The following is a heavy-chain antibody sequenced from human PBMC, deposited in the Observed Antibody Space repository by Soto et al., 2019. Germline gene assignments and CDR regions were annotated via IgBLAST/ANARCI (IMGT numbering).Heavy chain of an antibody. J-gene: IGHJ6*03. D-gene: IGHD3-3*01. CDR3: ARVQGDYDFWSGYYRGYYYYYMDV. CDR2: MNPNSGNT. CDR1: GYTFTSYD. V-gene: IGHV1-8*01. Sequence: ASVKVSCKASGYTFTSYDINWVRQATGQGLEWMGWMNPNSGNTGYAQKFQGRVTMTRNTSISTAYMELSSLRSEDTAVYYCARVQGDYDFWSGYYRGYYYYYMDVWGKGTTVTVSS.